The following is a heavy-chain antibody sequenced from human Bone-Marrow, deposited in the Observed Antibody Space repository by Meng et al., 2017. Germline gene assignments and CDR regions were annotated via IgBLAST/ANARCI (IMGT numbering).Heavy chain of an antibody. CDR1: GGSFSGYY. CDR3: ARGSWLQLWLQDY. V-gene: IGHV4-34*01. J-gene: IGHJ4*02. CDR2: INHSGST. Sequence: GQLQKWGAGLLKPSETLSLTCAVYGGSFSGYYWSWIRQPPGKGLEWIGEINHSGSTNYNPSLKSRVTISVDTSKNQFSLKLSSVTAADTAVYYCARGSWLQLWLQDYWGQGTLVTVSS. D-gene: IGHD5-18*01.